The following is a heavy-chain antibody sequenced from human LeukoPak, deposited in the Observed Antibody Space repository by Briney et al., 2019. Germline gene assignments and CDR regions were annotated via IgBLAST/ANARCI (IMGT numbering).Heavy chain of an antibody. CDR2: ISGSGGST. J-gene: IGHJ4*02. V-gene: IGHV3-23*01. CDR1: GSTFSSYA. CDR3: ATDHIAAAGYFDY. Sequence: PGGSLRLSCAASGSTFSSYAMNWVRQAPGKGLEWVSDISGSGGSTYYADSVKGRFTISRDNSKNTLYLQMNSLRAEDTAVYYCATDHIAAAGYFDYWGQGTLVTVSS. D-gene: IGHD6-13*01.